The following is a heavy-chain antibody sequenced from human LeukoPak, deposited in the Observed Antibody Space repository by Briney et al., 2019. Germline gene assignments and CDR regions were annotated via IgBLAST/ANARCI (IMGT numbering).Heavy chain of an antibody. J-gene: IGHJ4*02. CDR3: ASGGY. Sequence: QPGGSLRLSCAGTGFTFSSYWMSWVRQAPGKGLEWVATIKQDGSDKYYVDSVKGRFTISRDNAKNSLYLQMNSLRAEDTAVYYCASGGYWGQGTLVTVSS. CDR1: GFTFSSYW. D-gene: IGHD3-10*01. CDR2: IKQDGSDK. V-gene: IGHV3-7*05.